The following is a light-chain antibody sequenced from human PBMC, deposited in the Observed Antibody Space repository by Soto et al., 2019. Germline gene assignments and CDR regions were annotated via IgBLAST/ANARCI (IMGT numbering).Light chain of an antibody. V-gene: IGKV1-5*01. CDR3: QHYNSYSEA. CDR2: DAS. J-gene: IGKJ1*01. Sequence: DIHMTQSPSSLSVSVGDRVTITSLTSQNINAWLAWYQQRPGQAPKLLIYDASTVQSGVPSRFSGSGSGTEFTLTIRSMQPDDFATYYCQHYNSYSEAFGQGTKV. CDR1: QNINAW.